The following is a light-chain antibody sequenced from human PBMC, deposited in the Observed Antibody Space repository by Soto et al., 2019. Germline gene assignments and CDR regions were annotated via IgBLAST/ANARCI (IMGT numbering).Light chain of an antibody. CDR3: LQSLQFPLT. Sequence: DIVMTQTPLSLSVTPGQSASISCKSSQTLLHSNGKSYLYWYLQKAGQPPQLLIYEVSNRFSGVPERFSGGGSGTDFTLKISRVEAEDVGVYYCLQSLQFPLTFGGGTKVEIK. CDR2: EVS. CDR1: QTLLHSNGKSY. J-gene: IGKJ4*01. V-gene: IGKV2D-29*01.